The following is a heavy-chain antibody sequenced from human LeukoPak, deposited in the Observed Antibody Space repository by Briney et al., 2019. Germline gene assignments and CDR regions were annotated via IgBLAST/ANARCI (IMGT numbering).Heavy chain of an antibody. Sequence: GGSLRLSCAASGFTFSDYQMTWIRQVPGKGLEWVSYISPSGGAIYYADSVKGRFTISRDNAKNSLYLQMNSLRAEDTAVYYCASSGGTHFDYWGQGTLVTVSS. D-gene: IGHD2-15*01. CDR2: ISPSGGAI. CDR3: ASSGGTHFDY. V-gene: IGHV3-11*04. J-gene: IGHJ4*02. CDR1: GFTFSDYQ.